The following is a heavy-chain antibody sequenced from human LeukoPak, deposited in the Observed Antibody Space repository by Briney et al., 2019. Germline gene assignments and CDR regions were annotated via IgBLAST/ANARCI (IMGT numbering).Heavy chain of an antibody. D-gene: IGHD5/OR15-5a*01. CDR1: GFTFSDYV. CDR3: ARAMSSTIPDY. V-gene: IGHV3-21*01. Sequence: GGSLRLSCAASGFTFSDYVMNWVRQAPGKGLEWVSSITSGSSYIYYADSGKGRFTISRDNAKNSLFLQMNSLRVEDTAVYYCARAMSSTIPDYWGQGTLVTVSS. CDR2: ITSGSSYI. J-gene: IGHJ4*02.